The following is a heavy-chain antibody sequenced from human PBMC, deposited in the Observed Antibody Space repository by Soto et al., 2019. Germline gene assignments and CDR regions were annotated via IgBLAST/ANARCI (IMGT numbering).Heavy chain of an antibody. D-gene: IGHD4-17*01. CDR1: GGSISSGGYY. Sequence: LQESGPGLVKPSQTLSLTCTVSGGSISSGGYYWSWIRQHPGKGLEWIGFISYSGNTYYNPSLKSRLTISVDTSKNQFSLKLSSVTAADTAVYYCARDGGYGCNSLAAYFQHWGQGSLVTVSS. J-gene: IGHJ1*01. V-gene: IGHV4-31*03. CDR3: ARDGGYGCNSLAAYFQH. CDR2: ISYSGNT.